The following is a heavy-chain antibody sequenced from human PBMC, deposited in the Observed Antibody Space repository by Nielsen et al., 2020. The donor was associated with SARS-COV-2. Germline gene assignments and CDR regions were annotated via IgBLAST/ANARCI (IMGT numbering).Heavy chain of an antibody. CDR2: INTDGSVT. V-gene: IGHV3-74*01. Sequence: GGSLRLSCAASGFTFSRHWMHWVRQAPGKGPVWVSRINTDGSVTNYADSVKGRLTISRDNAKNTLYLQMNSLRAEDTALYYCAKLGGDGQGSDYWGQGTLVTVSS. CDR3: AKLGGDGQGSDY. D-gene: IGHD2-21*02. CDR1: GFTFSRHW. J-gene: IGHJ4*02.